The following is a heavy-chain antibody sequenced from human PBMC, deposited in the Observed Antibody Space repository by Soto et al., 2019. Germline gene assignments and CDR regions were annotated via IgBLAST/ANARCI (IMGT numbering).Heavy chain of an antibody. CDR1: GFTFSSYG. CDR3: ARDSDPTMVVTLDY. V-gene: IGHV3-33*01. Sequence: QVQLVESGGGVVQPGRSLRLSCAASGFTFSSYGMHWVRQAPGKGLEWVAVIWYDGSNKYYADSVKGRFTISRDNSKNTLYLQMNSLRAEDTAVYYCARDSDPTMVVTLDYWGQGTLVTVSS. D-gene: IGHD2-21*02. CDR2: IWYDGSNK. J-gene: IGHJ4*02.